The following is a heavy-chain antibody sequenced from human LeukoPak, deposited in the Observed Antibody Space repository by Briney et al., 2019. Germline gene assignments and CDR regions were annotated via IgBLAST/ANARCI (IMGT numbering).Heavy chain of an antibody. CDR2: ISSSGSTT. CDR3: ARRGGRIQTYYDFWSGPRRFDY. Sequence: GGSLRLSCAASGFTFSDFYMSWIRQAPGKGLEWVSYISSSGSTTYYADSVKGRVTISRDNAKNSVDLQMNSLRAEDTAVYYCARRGGRIQTYYDFWSGPRRFDYWGQGTLVTVSS. V-gene: IGHV3-11*04. CDR1: GFTFSDFY. J-gene: IGHJ4*02. D-gene: IGHD3-3*01.